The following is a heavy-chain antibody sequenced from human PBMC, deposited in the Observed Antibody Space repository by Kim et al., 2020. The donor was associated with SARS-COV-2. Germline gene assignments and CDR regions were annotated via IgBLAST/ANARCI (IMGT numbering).Heavy chain of an antibody. Sequence: GGSLRLSCAASGFTFSNAWMTWVRQAPGKGLEWVGRIKCKTDGGSTDYSAPVKGSITISRDDSKNTLHLQMNSLKTEDTAGYDCTIGPVVVVVATPVSRSWGPGTLVTVSS. CDR3: TIGPVVVVVATPVSRS. D-gene: IGHD2-15*01. J-gene: IGHJ4*02. CDR1: GFTFSNAW. CDR2: IKCKTDGGST. V-gene: IGHV3-15*01.